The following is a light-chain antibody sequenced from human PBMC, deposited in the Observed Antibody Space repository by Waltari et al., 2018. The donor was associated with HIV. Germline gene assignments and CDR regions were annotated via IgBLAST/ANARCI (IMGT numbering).Light chain of an antibody. CDR1: SSDVGGYNY. V-gene: IGLV2-14*03. J-gene: IGLJ2*01. Sequence: QSALTQPASVSGSPGQSITISCTGTSSDVGGYNYVSWYQQHPGQAPKLMIYDVSNRPSGVSNRFSGSKSGNTASLTISGLQAEDEADYYCSSYTSSSTLVFGGGTKLTVL. CDR3: SSYTSSSTLV. CDR2: DVS.